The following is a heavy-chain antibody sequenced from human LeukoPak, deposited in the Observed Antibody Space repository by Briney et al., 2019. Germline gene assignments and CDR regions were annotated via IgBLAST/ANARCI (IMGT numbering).Heavy chain of an antibody. CDR3: ARGQAHRYSGSLSDAFDI. CDR2: ILPFFGTA. D-gene: IGHD1-26*01. CDR1: GGTFSNFA. J-gene: IGHJ3*02. Sequence: ASVEVSCKASGGTFSNFAISWVRQAPGQGLEWMGGILPFFGTANYAQKFQGKVTITADESTSTAYVELSSLRSEDTAVYYCARGQAHRYSGSLSDAFDIWGQGTMVTVSS. V-gene: IGHV1-69*13.